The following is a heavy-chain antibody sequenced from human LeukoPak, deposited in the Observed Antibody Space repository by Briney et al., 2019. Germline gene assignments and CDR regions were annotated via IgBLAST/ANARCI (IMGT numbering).Heavy chain of an antibody. V-gene: IGHV1-69*13. CDR3: ARDGRGDYQNYYYYGMDV. Sequence: SVKVSCKASGCTFSSYAISWVRQPPGQGLDWMGGIIPIFGTANYAQKFQGRVTITADESTSTAYMELSSLRSEDTAVYYCARDGRGDYQNYYYYGMDVWGQGTTVTVSS. D-gene: IGHD4-17*01. CDR1: GCTFSSYA. CDR2: IIPIFGTA. J-gene: IGHJ6*02.